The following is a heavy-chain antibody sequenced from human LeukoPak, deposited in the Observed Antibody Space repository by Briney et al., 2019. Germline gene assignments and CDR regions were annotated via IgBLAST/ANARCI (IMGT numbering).Heavy chain of an antibody. CDR2: ISSSSSYI. J-gene: IGHJ5*02. Sequence: PGGSLRLSCAASGFTFSSYSMNWVRQAPGKGLEWVSSISSSSSYIYYADSVKGRFTISRDNAKNSLYLQMNGLRAEDTAVYYCARGYCSSTSCLKGAWFDPWGQGTLVTVSS. CDR3: ARGYCSSTSCLKGAWFDP. D-gene: IGHD2-2*01. V-gene: IGHV3-21*01. CDR1: GFTFSSYS.